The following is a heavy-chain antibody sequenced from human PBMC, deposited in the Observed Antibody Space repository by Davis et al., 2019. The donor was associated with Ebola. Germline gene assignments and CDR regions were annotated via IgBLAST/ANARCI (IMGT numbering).Heavy chain of an antibody. J-gene: IGHJ4*02. V-gene: IGHV3-11*06. D-gene: IGHD3-3*01. CDR2: ISSSSSYT. Sequence: GESLKISCAASGFTFSDYYMSWIRQAPGKGLEWVSYISSSSSYTNYADSVKGRFTISRDNAKNSLYLQMNSLRAEDTAVYYCARDVGWGDFWSGYYDYWGQGTLVTVSS. CDR1: GFTFSDYY. CDR3: ARDVGWGDFWSGYYDY.